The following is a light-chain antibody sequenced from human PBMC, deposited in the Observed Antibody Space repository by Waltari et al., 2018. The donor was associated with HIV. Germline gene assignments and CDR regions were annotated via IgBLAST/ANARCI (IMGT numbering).Light chain of an antibody. Sequence: DIQMTQSPSTLSASVGDRVTITCRASLTIGVWLAWYQQKPGQAPKILIYKASTLETGVPSRFSGSGSGTEFTLTIGCLQPDDFATYYCQHYNGYPLTFGQGTKVEMK. CDR2: KAS. V-gene: IGKV1-5*03. J-gene: IGKJ1*01. CDR3: QHYNGYPLT. CDR1: LTIGVW.